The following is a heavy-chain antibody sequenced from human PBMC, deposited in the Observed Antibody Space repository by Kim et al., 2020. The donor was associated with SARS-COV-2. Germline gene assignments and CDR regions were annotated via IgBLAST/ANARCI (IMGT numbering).Heavy chain of an antibody. Sequence: GGSLRLSCAASGFSFYTYSMSWVRQAPGKGLEWVSTIGNSGATTYYADYVKGRFTISRDNSKNTLFLQMNTLRAEDTAVYYCAAGGGNQFDYWGQGTLVTVSS. CDR1: GFSFYTYS. D-gene: IGHD1-26*01. V-gene: IGHV3-23*01. J-gene: IGHJ4*02. CDR2: IGNSGATT. CDR3: AAGGGNQFDY.